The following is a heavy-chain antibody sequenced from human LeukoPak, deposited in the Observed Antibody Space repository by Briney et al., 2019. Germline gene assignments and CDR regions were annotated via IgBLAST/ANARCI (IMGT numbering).Heavy chain of an antibody. J-gene: IGHJ5*02. Sequence: GGSLRLSCAASGFTLSNYAMSWVRQAPGKGLEWVSAISASVGSTFYADTVKGRFTISRDISNNAVYLQMNSLRAEDTAVYYCAKDRFSSSWYSLGWFDPWGQGTLVTVSS. D-gene: IGHD6-13*01. CDR1: GFTLSNYA. CDR3: AKDRFSSSWYSLGWFDP. CDR2: ISASVGST. V-gene: IGHV3-23*01.